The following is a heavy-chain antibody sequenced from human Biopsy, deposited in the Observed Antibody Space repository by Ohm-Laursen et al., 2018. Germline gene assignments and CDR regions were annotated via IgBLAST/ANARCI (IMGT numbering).Heavy chain of an antibody. Sequence: TLSLTCSFSGGSISGYYWNWIRRSPGKGLEWIGYIWSRGTTDYNPSLQSRVSMSLELSTDQFSLKVDSVTAADTAVYYCARVVGAATGFDQWGQGIPVTVSS. CDR1: GGSISGYY. V-gene: IGHV4-59*01. J-gene: IGHJ4*02. D-gene: IGHD1-26*01. CDR2: IWSRGTT. CDR3: ARVVGAATGFDQ.